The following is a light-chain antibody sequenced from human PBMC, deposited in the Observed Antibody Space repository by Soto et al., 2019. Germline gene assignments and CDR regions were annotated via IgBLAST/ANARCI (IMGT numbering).Light chain of an antibody. V-gene: IGKV1-33*01. Sequence: DVQMTQSPSSLSASVGDRVTITCQASHDISDYLNWYQYKPGEAPKLLIYDASKLEAGLPSRFSGRGSGTDFTFSISSLQPEDIGTYYCQQYDNVPLTFGGGTKVDIK. CDR1: HDISDY. CDR2: DAS. CDR3: QQYDNVPLT. J-gene: IGKJ4*01.